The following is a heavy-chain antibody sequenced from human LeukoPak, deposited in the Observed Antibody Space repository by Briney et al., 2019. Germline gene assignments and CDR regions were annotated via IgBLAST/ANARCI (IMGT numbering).Heavy chain of an antibody. CDR2: IRYDGSNK. CDR1: GFTFSSYG. J-gene: IGHJ3*01. Sequence: GGSLRLSCAASGFTFSSYGMHWVRQAPGKGLEWVAFIRYDGSNKYYADSVKGRFTISRDNSKNTVYLQLNSLRTDDTAVYYCARDKREECSGTSCYGDAFDVWGQGTVVTVSS. V-gene: IGHV3-30*02. CDR3: ARDKREECSGTSCYGDAFDV. D-gene: IGHD2-2*01.